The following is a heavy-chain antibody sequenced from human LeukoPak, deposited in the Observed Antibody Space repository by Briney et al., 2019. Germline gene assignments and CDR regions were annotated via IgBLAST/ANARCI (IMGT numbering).Heavy chain of an antibody. Sequence: GGSLRLSCAASGFIFSDYYMGWIRQAPGRGLEWVSYITDSGSKIYYTDSVKGRFTMSRDNAKKSLYLQMNSLRAEDTAVYYCARARFDTSGYYYRGFDIWGQGTMVTVSS. CDR2: ITDSGSKI. V-gene: IGHV3-11*04. CDR3: ARARFDTSGYYYRGFDI. D-gene: IGHD3-22*01. J-gene: IGHJ3*02. CDR1: GFIFSDYY.